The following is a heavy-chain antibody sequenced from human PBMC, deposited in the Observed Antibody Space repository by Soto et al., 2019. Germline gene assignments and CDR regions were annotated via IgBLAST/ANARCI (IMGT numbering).Heavy chain of an antibody. D-gene: IGHD3-10*01. J-gene: IGHJ4*02. CDR1: GGSISSSNW. CDR2: IYHTGST. CDR3: ARNGGSGSDY. V-gene: IGHV4-4*02. Sequence: PSETLSLTCAVSGGSISSSNWWSWVRQAPGKGLEWIGEIYHTGSTNYNPSLKSRVTISLDKSRNQFSLKLSSVSAADTAVYYCARNGGSGSDYWGQGTLVTVSS.